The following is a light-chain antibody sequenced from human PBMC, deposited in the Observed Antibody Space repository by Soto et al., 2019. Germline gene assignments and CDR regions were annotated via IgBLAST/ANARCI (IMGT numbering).Light chain of an antibody. CDR2: DAS. Sequence: EIVLTQSPATLSLSTGARATLPCRARQSVSSSLAWYQQKPGQAPSLLIYDASSRATGIPARFSGSGSGTDFTLSISSLDPEDFAVYYCQQRDIWPRTFGQGTKLVIK. V-gene: IGKV3-11*01. CDR1: QSVSSS. J-gene: IGKJ2*01. CDR3: QQRDIWPRT.